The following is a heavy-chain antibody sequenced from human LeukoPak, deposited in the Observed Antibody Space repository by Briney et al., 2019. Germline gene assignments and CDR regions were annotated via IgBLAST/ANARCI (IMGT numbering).Heavy chain of an antibody. CDR3: ARCMVVATADYYYYYGMDV. Sequence: PSETLSLTCTVSGGSISSSSYYWGWIRQPPGKGLEWIGSIYYSGSTYYNPSLKSRVTISVDTSKNQFSLKLSSVTAADTAVYYCARCMVVATADYYYYYGMDVWGQGTTVTVSS. D-gene: IGHD5-12*01. V-gene: IGHV4-39*07. CDR1: GGSISSSSYY. J-gene: IGHJ6*02. CDR2: IYYSGST.